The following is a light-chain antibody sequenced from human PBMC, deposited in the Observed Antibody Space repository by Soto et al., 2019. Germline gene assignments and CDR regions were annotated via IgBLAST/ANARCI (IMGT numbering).Light chain of an antibody. Sequence: EIVMTQSPATLSVSPGERATLSCRASQSVSSNLAWYQQKPGQAPRLLIYGASTRATGIPARFSGSGSGTECNLTISSLQSEDFAIYYCQQYNNWPWTFGQETKVEIK. CDR1: QSVSSN. J-gene: IGKJ1*01. V-gene: IGKV3-15*01. CDR3: QQYNNWPWT. CDR2: GAS.